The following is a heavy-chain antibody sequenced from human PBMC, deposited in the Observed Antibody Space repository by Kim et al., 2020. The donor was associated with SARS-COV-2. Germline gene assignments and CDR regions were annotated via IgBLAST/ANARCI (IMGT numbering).Heavy chain of an antibody. J-gene: IGHJ4*02. CDR3: ARVSRGDFDY. Sequence: STSYNPSLKSRVTTSVDTSKTPFTLELSSVTAADTAVYYGARVSRGDFDYWGQGTLVTVSS. V-gene: IGHV4-39*06. CDR2: ST. D-gene: IGHD3-10*01.